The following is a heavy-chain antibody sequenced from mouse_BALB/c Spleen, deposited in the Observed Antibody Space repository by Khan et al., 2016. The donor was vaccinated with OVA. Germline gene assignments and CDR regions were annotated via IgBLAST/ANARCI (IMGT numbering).Heavy chain of an antibody. V-gene: IGHV3-1*02. J-gene: IGHJ2*01. Sequence: EVKLEESGPGLVKPSQSLSLTCTVTGYSITSGYGWNWIRQFPGNKLELMGFIRYSGSTNYNPSLKSRIPITRDTSKNQFFLQLNSVTTEDTATYYCARTARIKYWGQGTTLTVSS. CDR2: IRYSGST. CDR1: GYSITSGYG. CDR3: ARTARIKY. D-gene: IGHD3-3*01.